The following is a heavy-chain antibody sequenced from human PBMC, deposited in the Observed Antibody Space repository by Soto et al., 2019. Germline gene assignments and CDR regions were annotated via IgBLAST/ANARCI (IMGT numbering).Heavy chain of an antibody. D-gene: IGHD2-15*01. CDR2: ISAYNGNT. CDR3: ARELGYCSGGSCYPFDY. J-gene: IGHJ4*02. CDR1: RYTFTSYG. Sequence: AAAEACCKDXRYTFTSYGISSLRQAPGRGLEWMGWISAYNGNTNYAQKLQGRVTMTTDTSTSTAYMELRSLRSDDTAVYYCARELGYCSGGSCYPFDYWGQGTLVTVSS. V-gene: IGHV1-18*01.